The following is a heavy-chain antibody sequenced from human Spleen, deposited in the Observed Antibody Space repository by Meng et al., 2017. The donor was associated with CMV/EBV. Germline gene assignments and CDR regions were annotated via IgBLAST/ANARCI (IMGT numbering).Heavy chain of an antibody. V-gene: IGHV1-58*01. D-gene: IGHD2-2*01. Sequence: SVKVSCKASGFTFTSSAVQWVRQARGQRLEWIGWIVVGSGNTNYAQKFQERVTITRDMSTSTAYMELSSLRSEDTAVYYCAADSLIRICSSTSCYASWYFDLWGRGTLVTVSS. CDR2: IVVGSGNT. CDR1: GFTFTSSA. CDR3: AADSLIRICSSTSCYASWYFDL. J-gene: IGHJ2*01.